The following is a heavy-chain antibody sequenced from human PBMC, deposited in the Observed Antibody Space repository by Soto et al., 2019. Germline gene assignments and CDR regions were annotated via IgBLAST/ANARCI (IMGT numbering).Heavy chain of an antibody. V-gene: IGHV3-21*01. Sequence: EVHLVESGGGLVKSGGSLRVSCTASGFTFSDYSMHWVRQAPGKGLEWASSISPTSGAIYYADSVKGRFTISRDNAKNSLFLQMNSLRAEDTAVYSCARGSAHIQVQTFDYWGQGTLVTVSS. CDR3: ARGSAHIQVQTFDY. CDR2: ISPTSGAI. CDR1: GFTFSDYS. J-gene: IGHJ4*02. D-gene: IGHD1-1*01.